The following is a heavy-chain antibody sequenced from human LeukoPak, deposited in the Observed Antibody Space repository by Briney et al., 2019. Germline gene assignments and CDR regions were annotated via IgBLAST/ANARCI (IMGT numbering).Heavy chain of an antibody. J-gene: IGHJ3*02. Sequence: SETLSLTCAVSGGSISSGGYSWSWIRQPPGKGLEWIGYIYHSGSTYYNPSLKSRVTISVDRSKNRFSLKLSSVTAADTAVYYCARAVRDYYDSSGYPEVGAFDIWGQGTMVTVSS. CDR3: ARAVRDYYDSSGYPEVGAFDI. CDR1: GGSISSGGYS. CDR2: IYHSGST. V-gene: IGHV4-30-2*01. D-gene: IGHD3-22*01.